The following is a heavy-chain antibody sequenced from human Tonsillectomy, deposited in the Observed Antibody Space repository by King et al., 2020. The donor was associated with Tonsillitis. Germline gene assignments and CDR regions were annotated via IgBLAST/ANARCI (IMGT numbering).Heavy chain of an antibody. J-gene: IGHJ3*02. V-gene: IGHV3-11*05. CDR3: AREGYYDSSRAYAFDI. CDR2: ISSSTIYT. CDR1: GFTFSDYY. D-gene: IGHD3-22*01. Sequence: QLVQSGGGLVKPGGSLRLSCAASGFTFSDYYMSWIRQAPGKGLECGSYISSSTIYTNYADSVKGRFTISRDNAKNSLYLQMNSLRAEDTAVYYCAREGYYDSSRAYAFDIWGQGTVVTVSS.